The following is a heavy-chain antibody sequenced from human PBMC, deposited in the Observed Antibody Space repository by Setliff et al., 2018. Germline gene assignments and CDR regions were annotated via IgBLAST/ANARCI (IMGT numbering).Heavy chain of an antibody. Sequence: SETLSLTCTVSGGSISYNYWSWIRQPAGKGLQWIGRINTSGSTKYNPSLKSRVTMSVDTSMNQFSLKLSAVTAADTAVYYCARDVGGEGYFDSWGQGTLVTVSS. CDR3: ARDVGGEGYFDS. J-gene: IGHJ4*02. V-gene: IGHV4-4*07. D-gene: IGHD3-10*01. CDR1: GGSISYNY. CDR2: INTSGST.